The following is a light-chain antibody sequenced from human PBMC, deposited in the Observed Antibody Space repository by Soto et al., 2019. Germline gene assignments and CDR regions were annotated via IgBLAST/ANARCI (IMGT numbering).Light chain of an antibody. CDR2: DAA. CDR3: QQYKKWPLT. J-gene: IGKJ1*01. CDR1: QSVSSN. Sequence: EVVLSLSPGTLSVSPGESATLCCRTTQSVSSNIASYQQKPGHAPRRLIYDAATRATGITARFSGSGSWTEFTLTFISLQSEDVVVYYCQQYKKWPLTFGDGTKVDIK. V-gene: IGKV3-15*01.